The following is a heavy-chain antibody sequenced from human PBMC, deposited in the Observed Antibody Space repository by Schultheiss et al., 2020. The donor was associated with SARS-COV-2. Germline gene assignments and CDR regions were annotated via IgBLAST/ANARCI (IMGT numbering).Heavy chain of an antibody. D-gene: IGHD6-6*01. CDR1: GGSISSYY. Sequence: SETLSLTCTVSGGSISSYYWSWVRQAPGKGLEWIGEINHSGSTNYNPSLKSRVTISVDTSKNQFSLKLSSVTAADTAVYYCARDDFYSSSGATFDPWGQGTLVTVSS. V-gene: IGHV4-34*01. CDR3: ARDDFYSSSGATFDP. J-gene: IGHJ5*02. CDR2: INHSGST.